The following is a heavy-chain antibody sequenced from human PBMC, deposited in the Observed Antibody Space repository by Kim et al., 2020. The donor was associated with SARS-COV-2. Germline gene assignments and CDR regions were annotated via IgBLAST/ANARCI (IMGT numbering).Heavy chain of an antibody. V-gene: IGHV3-23*01. CDR2: ISGSGGST. D-gene: IGHD3-22*01. CDR3: AKDEKEGYYYDSSGPPDV. CDR1: GFTFSSYA. J-gene: IGHJ6*02. Sequence: GGSLRLSCAASGFTFSSYAMSWVRQAPGKGLEWVSAISGSGGSTYYADSVKGRFTISRDNSKNTLYLQMNSLRAEDTAVYYCAKDEKEGYYYDSSGPPDVWGQGTTVTVSS.